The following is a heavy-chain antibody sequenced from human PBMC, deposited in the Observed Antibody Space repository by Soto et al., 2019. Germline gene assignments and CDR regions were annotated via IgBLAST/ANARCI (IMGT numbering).Heavy chain of an antibody. Sequence: SETLSLTCTVFGGSISSYYWSWIRQPPGKGLEWIGYIYYSGSTNYNPSLKSRVTISVDTSKNQFSLKLSSVTAADTAVYYCARRGSSDYYYYYMDVWGKGTTVTVSS. J-gene: IGHJ6*03. V-gene: IGHV4-59*08. CDR3: ARRGSSDYYYYYMDV. D-gene: IGHD6-6*01. CDR1: GGSISSYY. CDR2: IYYSGST.